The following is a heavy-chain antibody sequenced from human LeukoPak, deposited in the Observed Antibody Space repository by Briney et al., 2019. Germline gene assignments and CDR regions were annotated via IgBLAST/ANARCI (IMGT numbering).Heavy chain of an antibody. D-gene: IGHD2-15*01. CDR2: ISAHNGNT. Sequence: ASVKVSCKASGYTFTNCGISWVRQAPGQGLAWMRWISAHNGNTDYAQKFQGRVTMTTDTSTSTAYMELRSMRSDDRAVYYCARERYCSGGSCYSGALDTWGQGTMATVSS. CDR3: ARERYCSGGSCYSGALDT. CDR1: GYTFTNCG. J-gene: IGHJ3*02. V-gene: IGHV1-18*01.